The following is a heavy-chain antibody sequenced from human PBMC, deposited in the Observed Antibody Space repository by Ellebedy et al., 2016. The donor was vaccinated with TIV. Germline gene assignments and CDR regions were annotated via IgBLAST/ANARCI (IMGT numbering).Heavy chain of an antibody. CDR2: IYSSGST. Sequence: SETLSLXXTVSGGSVSSGSYYWAWIRQPPGQGLAWIGSIYSSGSTNYKPSLKGRVTISMDTSRNQFSLSLSSVTAADTAVYYCVRFDYDVEGYYGLDVWGQGTTVAVSS. V-gene: IGHV4-61*01. CDR1: GGSVSSGSYY. D-gene: IGHD3-3*01. J-gene: IGHJ6*02. CDR3: VRFDYDVEGYYGLDV.